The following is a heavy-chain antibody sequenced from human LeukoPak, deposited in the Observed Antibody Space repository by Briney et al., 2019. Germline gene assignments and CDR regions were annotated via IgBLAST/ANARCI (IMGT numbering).Heavy chain of an antibody. CDR1: GFTFSSYA. V-gene: IGHV3-23*01. CDR3: ARQPDYGDCWGFYYYYMDV. J-gene: IGHJ6*03. CDR2: ISGGGGST. D-gene: IGHD4-17*01. Sequence: GGSLRLSCAASGFTFSSYAMSWVRQAPGKGLEWVSAISGGGGSTYYADSVKGRFTISRDNSKNTLYLQMNSLRAEDTAVYYCARQPDYGDCWGFYYYYMDVWGKGTTVTVSS.